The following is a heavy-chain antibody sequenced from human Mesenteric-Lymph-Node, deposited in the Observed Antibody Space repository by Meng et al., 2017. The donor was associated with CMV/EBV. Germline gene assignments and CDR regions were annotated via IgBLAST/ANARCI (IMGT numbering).Heavy chain of an antibody. CDR2: INYDGSHT. D-gene: IGHD3-10*01. V-gene: IGHV3-74*01. J-gene: IGHJ6*02. CDR3: AKDISPLWFGSISTYGMDV. Sequence: GESLKISCAASGFSFSSDWMNWVRQVPGKGLVWLSRINYDGSHTSYAESVKGRFTISRDHAKSSLYLQMNSLRPEDTAFYYCAKDISPLWFGSISTYGMDVWGQGTAVTVSS. CDR1: GFSFSSDW.